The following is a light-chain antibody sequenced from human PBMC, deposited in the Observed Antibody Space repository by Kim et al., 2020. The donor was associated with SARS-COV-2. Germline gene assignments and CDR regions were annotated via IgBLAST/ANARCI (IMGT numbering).Light chain of an antibody. V-gene: IGLV2-14*03. CDR2: TDR. CDR1: SSDVGTHNY. J-gene: IGLJ1*01. CDR3: RSYTSASTFV. Sequence: QSALTQPASVSGSPGQTITISCTGTSSDVGTHNYVCWYQQHPGKAPQLIIYTDRNRPAGVSNRFSGYTSVLTAVLTISVLQAEDEADYYCRSYTSASTFVFGTGTKVTVL.